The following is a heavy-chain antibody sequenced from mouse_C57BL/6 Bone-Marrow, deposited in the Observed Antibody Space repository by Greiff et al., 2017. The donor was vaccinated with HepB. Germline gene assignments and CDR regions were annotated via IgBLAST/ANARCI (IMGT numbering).Heavy chain of an antibody. CDR2: INPYNGGT. Sequence: EVKLQESGPVLVKPGASVKMSCKASGYTFTDYYMNWVKQSHGKSLEWIGVINPYNGGTSYNQKFKGKATLTVDKSSSTAYMELNSLTSEDSAVYYCARRGLYAMDYWGQGTSVTVSS. D-gene: IGHD3-1*01. CDR1: GYTFTDYY. V-gene: IGHV1-19*01. CDR3: ARRGLYAMDY. J-gene: IGHJ4*01.